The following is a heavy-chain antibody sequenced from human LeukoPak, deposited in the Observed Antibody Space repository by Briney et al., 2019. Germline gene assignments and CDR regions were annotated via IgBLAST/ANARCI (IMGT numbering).Heavy chain of an antibody. CDR3: ARVDIVVVPAAKGPYYYYGMDV. CDR2: ISAYNGNT. J-gene: IGHJ6*02. V-gene: IGHV1-18*01. CDR1: GYTFTSYG. D-gene: IGHD2-2*03. Sequence: ASVKVSCKASGYTFTSYGISWVRQAPGQGLEWMGWISAYNGNTNYAQKLQGRVTMTTDTSTSTAYMELRSLSSDDTAVYYCARVDIVVVPAAKGPYYYYGMDVWGQGTTVTVSS.